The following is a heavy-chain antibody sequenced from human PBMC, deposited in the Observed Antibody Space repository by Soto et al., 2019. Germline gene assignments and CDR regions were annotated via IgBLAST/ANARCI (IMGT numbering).Heavy chain of an antibody. Sequence: PGGSLRLSCAASGFTFSSYSMNWVRQAPGKGLEWVSSISSSSSYIYYADSVKGRFTISRDNAKNSLYLQMNSLRAEDTAVYYCARESITIFGVVIIPVVYFDYWGQGTLVTVS. V-gene: IGHV3-21*01. CDR3: ARESITIFGVVIIPVVYFDY. CDR1: GFTFSSYS. CDR2: ISSSSSYI. D-gene: IGHD3-3*01. J-gene: IGHJ4*02.